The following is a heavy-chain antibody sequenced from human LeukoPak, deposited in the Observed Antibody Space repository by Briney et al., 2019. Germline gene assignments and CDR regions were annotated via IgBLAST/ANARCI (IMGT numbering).Heavy chain of an antibody. CDR2: INWNGGST. CDR3: ARDGWFGESPETYGMDV. CDR1: GFTFDDYG. Sequence: PGGSLRLSCAASGFTFDDYGMSWVRQAPGKGLEMVSGINWNGGSTGYADSVKGRFTISRDNAKNSLYLQMNSLRAEDTALYYCARDGWFGESPETYGMDVWGQGTTVTVSS. J-gene: IGHJ6*02. D-gene: IGHD3-10*01. V-gene: IGHV3-20*04.